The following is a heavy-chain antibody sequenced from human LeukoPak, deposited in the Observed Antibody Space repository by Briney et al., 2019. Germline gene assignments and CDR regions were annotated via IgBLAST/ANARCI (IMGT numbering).Heavy chain of an antibody. Sequence: NKYYADSVKGRFTISRDNSKNTLYLQMNSLRAEDTAVYYCAKDKEYSYEYWGQGTLVTVSS. V-gene: IGHV3-30*02. D-gene: IGHD5-18*01. CDR3: AKDKEYSYEY. J-gene: IGHJ4*02. CDR2: NK.